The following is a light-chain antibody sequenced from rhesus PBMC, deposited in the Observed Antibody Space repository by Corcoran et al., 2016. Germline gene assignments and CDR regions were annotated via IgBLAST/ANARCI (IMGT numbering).Light chain of an antibody. CDR1: QVISSY. Sequence: DIQMTQSPSSLSASVGDRVTITCRASQVISSYLSWYQQKPGKAPKLLIYDASTLQNGFPSRCSGGGSVTDFILSISSLQPKGFATYYCLQYNSDPYSFGQGTKVEIK. CDR2: DAS. CDR3: LQYNSDPYS. J-gene: IGKJ2*01. V-gene: IGKV1-43*02.